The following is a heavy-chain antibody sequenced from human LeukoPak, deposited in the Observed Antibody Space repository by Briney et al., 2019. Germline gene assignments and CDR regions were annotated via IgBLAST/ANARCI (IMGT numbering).Heavy chain of an antibody. Sequence: SQTLSLTCTVSGGSISSGGYYWSWIRQPPGKGLEWIGYIYHSGSTYYNPSLKSRVTISVDRSKNQFSLKLSSVTAADTAVYYCARHLYGSSWYRGWYFDLWGRGTLVTVSS. CDR3: ARHLYGSSWYRGWYFDL. CDR2: IYHSGST. J-gene: IGHJ2*01. V-gene: IGHV4-30-2*01. D-gene: IGHD6-13*01. CDR1: GGSISSGGYY.